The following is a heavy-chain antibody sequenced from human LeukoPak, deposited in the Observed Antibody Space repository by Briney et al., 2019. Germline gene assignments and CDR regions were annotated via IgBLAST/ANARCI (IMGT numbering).Heavy chain of an antibody. CDR2: ISVYNGNT. Sequence: ASVKVSCKASGYTFTSYGISWVRQAPGRGLEWMGWISVYNGNTNYAQKFQGRVTMTTDTSTSTAYMELRGLRSDDTAVYYCARDRGRTVVTPGPFSSEDWGQGTLVTVSS. V-gene: IGHV1-18*01. J-gene: IGHJ4*02. D-gene: IGHD4-23*01. CDR3: ARDRGRTVVTPGPFSSED. CDR1: GYTFTSYG.